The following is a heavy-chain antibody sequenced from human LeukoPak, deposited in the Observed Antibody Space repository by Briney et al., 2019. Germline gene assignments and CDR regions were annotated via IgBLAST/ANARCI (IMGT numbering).Heavy chain of an antibody. CDR2: INHSGST. V-gene: IGHV4-34*01. D-gene: IGHD6-6*01. CDR1: GGSFSGYY. J-gene: IGHJ5*02. Sequence: SETLSLTCAVYGGSFSGYYWSWIRQPPGKGLEWIGEINHSGSTNYNPSIKSRVTISVDTSKNQFSLNLTSVTAADTAVYYCARVRRAARQWFDPWGQGTLVTVSS. CDR3: ARVRRAARQWFDP.